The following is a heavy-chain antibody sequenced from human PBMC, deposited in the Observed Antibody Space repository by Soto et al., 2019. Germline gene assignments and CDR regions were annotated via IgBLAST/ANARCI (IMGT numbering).Heavy chain of an antibody. D-gene: IGHD3-22*01. J-gene: IGHJ4*02. Sequence: PGGSLRLSCAASVFTFISYSMNWVRQAPGKGLEWVSSISSSSSYIYYADSVKGRFTISRDNAKNSLYLQMNSLRAEDTAVYYCARDEGSGYYLYYFDYWGQGTLVTVSS. V-gene: IGHV3-21*01. CDR2: ISSSSSYI. CDR3: ARDEGSGYYLYYFDY. CDR1: VFTFISYS.